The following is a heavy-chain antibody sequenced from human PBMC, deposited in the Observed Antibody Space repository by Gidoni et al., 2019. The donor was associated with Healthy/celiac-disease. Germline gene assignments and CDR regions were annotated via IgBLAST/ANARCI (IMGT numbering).Heavy chain of an antibody. CDR2: INHSGST. Sequence: QVQLQQWGAGLLKPSETLSLPCAVYGGSFSGYYWSWIRQPPGKGLEWIGEINHSGSTNYNPSLKSRVTISVDTSKNQFSLKLSSVTAADTAVYYCARGGYSYGYGWYFDLWGRGTLVTVSS. CDR3: ARGGYSYGYGWYFDL. V-gene: IGHV4-34*01. J-gene: IGHJ2*01. D-gene: IGHD5-18*01. CDR1: GGSFSGYY.